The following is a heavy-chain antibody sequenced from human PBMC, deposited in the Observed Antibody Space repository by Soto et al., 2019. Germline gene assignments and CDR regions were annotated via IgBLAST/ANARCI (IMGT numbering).Heavy chain of an antibody. V-gene: IGHV3-23*01. D-gene: IGHD3-10*01. CDR1: GFTFSSYS. J-gene: IGHJ4*02. Sequence: EVQLLESGGGLVQPGGSLRLSCAASGFTFSSYSMSWVRQAPGKGREWVSGFRSSGDGGTTYYADSVKGRFTISRDNSKNTLFLQMNSLRAEDTAIYYCAKKVNSGPGSQYFDYWGQGTLVTVSS. CDR3: AKKVNSGPGSQYFDY. CDR2: FRSSGDGGTT.